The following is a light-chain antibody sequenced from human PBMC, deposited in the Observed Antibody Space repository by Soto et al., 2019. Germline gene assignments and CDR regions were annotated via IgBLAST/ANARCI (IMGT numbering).Light chain of an antibody. CDR1: QGISSY. Sequence: AIRMTQSPSSFSASTGDRVTITCRASQGISSYLAWYQLKLGKAPKLLIYAASTLQSGVPSRFSGSGSGTDFTLTISCLQSEDFATYYCQQYYNYPFTFGPGTKVD. CDR2: AAS. J-gene: IGKJ3*01. CDR3: QQYYNYPFT. V-gene: IGKV1-8*01.